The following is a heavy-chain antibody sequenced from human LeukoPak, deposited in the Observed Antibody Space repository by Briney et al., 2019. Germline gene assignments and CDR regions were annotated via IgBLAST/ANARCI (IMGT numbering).Heavy chain of an antibody. CDR2: ISAYNGNT. CDR3: ARDSYVVATLRHFDY. Sequence: ASVTVSCKASGYTFTSYGISWVRQAPGQGLEWMGWISAYNGNTNYAQKLQGRVTMTTDTSTSTAYMELRSLRSDDTAVYYCARDSYVVATLRHFDYWGQGTLVTVSS. J-gene: IGHJ4*02. V-gene: IGHV1-18*01. CDR1: GYTFTSYG. D-gene: IGHD5-12*01.